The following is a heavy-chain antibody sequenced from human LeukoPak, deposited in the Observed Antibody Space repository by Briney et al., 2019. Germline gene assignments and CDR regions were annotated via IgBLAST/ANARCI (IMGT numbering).Heavy chain of an antibody. Sequence: GASVTVSFKASGYTFTSYYMHWVRQAPGQGLEWMGIINPSGGSTSYAQKFQGRVTMTRDTSTSTVYMELSSLRSEDTAVYYCARDMQQLDPEDYWGQGTLVTVSS. CDR1: GYTFTSYY. D-gene: IGHD6-13*01. V-gene: IGHV1-46*01. CDR2: INPSGGST. J-gene: IGHJ4*02. CDR3: ARDMQQLDPEDY.